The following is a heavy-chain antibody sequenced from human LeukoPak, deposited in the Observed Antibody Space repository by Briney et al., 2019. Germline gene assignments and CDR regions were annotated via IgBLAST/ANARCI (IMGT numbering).Heavy chain of an antibody. CDR3: ARGQLLLEGYFYYMDV. D-gene: IGHD2-2*01. CDR1: GFTFSGYG. CDR2: VSDDGNKK. Sequence: GGSLRLSCAASGFTFSGYGMHWVRQAPGKGLEWVAVVSDDGNKKFDADFVKGRFTISRDNSKNTLYLQMNSLRGEDTAVYYCARGQLLLEGYFYYMDVWGKGTTVTVSS. V-gene: IGHV3-30*06. J-gene: IGHJ6*03.